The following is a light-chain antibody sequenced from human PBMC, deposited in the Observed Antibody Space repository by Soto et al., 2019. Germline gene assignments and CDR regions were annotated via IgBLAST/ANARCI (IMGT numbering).Light chain of an antibody. CDR2: GAS. CDR3: QQYSNSPFT. V-gene: IGKV3-20*01. CDR1: QSVASTY. J-gene: IGKJ3*01. Sequence: EIVLTQSPGTLSLSPGERATLSCRASQSVASTYLAWCQQKPGQAPRLLIYGASSRATGIPDRLSGSGSGTDFALSISRLEPEDFALYYCQQYSNSPFTFCPGTKVDFK.